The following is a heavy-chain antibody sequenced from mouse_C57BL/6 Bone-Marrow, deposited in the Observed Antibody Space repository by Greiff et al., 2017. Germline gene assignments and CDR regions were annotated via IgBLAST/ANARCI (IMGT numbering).Heavy chain of an antibody. CDR2: ISYSGST. CDR1: GYSITSGYD. D-gene: IGHD2-4*01. V-gene: IGHV3-1*01. Sequence: EVMLVESGPGMVKPSQSLSLTCTVTGYSITSGYDWHWIRHFPGNKLEWMGYISYSGSTNYNPSLKSRISITHDTSKNHFFLKLNSVTTEDTATYYCARGDYDAVAYWGQGTLVTVSA. J-gene: IGHJ3*01. CDR3: ARGDYDAVAY.